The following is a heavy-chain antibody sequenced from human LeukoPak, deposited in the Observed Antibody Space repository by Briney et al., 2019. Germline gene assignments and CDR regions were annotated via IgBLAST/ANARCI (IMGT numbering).Heavy chain of an antibody. Sequence: ASVTVSCKASVYVFNLCGFNWVRQAPGQGLEGMGWISGYNGDTKYAQKIQGRVTLTTDSSASTAYMELRTPRSDDTAIYYCARDRDLIGVTTTRLDYWGQGTLVTVSS. D-gene: IGHD6-19*01. CDR3: ARDRDLIGVTTTRLDY. CDR1: VYVFNLCG. CDR2: ISGYNGDT. J-gene: IGHJ4*02. V-gene: IGHV1-18*04.